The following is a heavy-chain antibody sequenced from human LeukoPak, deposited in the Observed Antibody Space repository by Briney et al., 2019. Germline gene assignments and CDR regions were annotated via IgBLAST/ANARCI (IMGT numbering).Heavy chain of an antibody. CDR1: GFTFSSYG. V-gene: IGHV3-30*03. D-gene: IGHD6-13*01. Sequence: GGSPRLSCAASGFTFSSYGMHWVRQAPGKGLEWVALIIYDGSNKYYESSKHYADSMKGRFTISRDNSKNTLYLQMNSLRAEDTAVYYCATTSIAAAVPGCFDYWGQGTLVTVFS. J-gene: IGHJ4*02. CDR3: ATTSIAAAVPGCFDY. CDR2: IIYDGSNK.